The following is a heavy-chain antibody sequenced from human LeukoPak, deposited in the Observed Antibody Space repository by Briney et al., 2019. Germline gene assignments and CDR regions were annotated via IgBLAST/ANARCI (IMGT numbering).Heavy chain of an antibody. J-gene: IGHJ4*02. V-gene: IGHV3-30*18. CDR1: GFTFSSYG. CDR2: ISYDGSNK. CDR3: AKVKGRYYYDSSGYYYDY. D-gene: IGHD3-22*01. Sequence: GGSLRLSCAASGFTFSSYGMHWVRQAPGKGLEWVAVISYDGSNKYYADSVKGRFTISRDNSKNTLYLQMNSLRAEDTAVYYCAKVKGRYYYDSSGYYYDYWGQGTLVTVSS.